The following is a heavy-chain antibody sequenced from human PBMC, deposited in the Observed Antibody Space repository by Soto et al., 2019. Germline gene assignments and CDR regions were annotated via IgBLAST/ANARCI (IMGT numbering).Heavy chain of an antibody. V-gene: IGHV4-34*01. J-gene: IGHJ4*02. Sequence: SETLSLTCAVHGGSFSGYYWDWIRQPPVNGLELIGEVNHFGTSNYNPSLKSRAIISLDTSKDQFSLKLSSFAAEYTSLYYCGSSHNTYYYGSGPRKAYWGQGTLVTVSS. CDR2: VNHFGTS. D-gene: IGHD3-10*01. CDR3: GSSHNTYYYGSGPRKAY. CDR1: GGSFSGYY.